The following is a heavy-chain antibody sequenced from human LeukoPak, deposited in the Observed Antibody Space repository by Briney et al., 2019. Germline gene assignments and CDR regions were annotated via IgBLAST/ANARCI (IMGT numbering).Heavy chain of an antibody. J-gene: IGHJ4*02. CDR1: GYSFTRYW. D-gene: IGHD6-19*01. V-gene: IGHV5-10-1*01. CDR2: IDPSDSYT. Sequence: ESLKISCKASGYSFTRYWISWVRQMPGKGLEWMGRIDPSDSYTNYSPSFQGHVTISADKSISTAYLQWRSLKATDTAIYYCARTYSSGWAFFDYWGQGNMVTVSS. CDR3: ARTYSSGWAFFDY.